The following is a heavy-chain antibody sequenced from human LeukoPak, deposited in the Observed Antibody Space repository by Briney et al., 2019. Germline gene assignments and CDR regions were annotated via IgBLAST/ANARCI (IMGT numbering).Heavy chain of an antibody. CDR2: INPNSGGT. D-gene: IGHD5-24*01. CDR3: AKGRDGYTPDDAFDI. CDR1: GYTFTGYY. J-gene: IGHJ3*02. Sequence: ASVKVSCNASGYTFTGYYMHWVRQAPGQGLEWMGWINPNSGGTNYAQKFQGRVTMTRDTSISTAYMELSRLRSDDTAVYYCAKGRDGYTPDDAFDIWGQGTMVTVSS. V-gene: IGHV1-2*02.